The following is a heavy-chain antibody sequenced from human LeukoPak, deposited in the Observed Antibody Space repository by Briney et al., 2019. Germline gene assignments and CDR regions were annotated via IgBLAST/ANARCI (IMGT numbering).Heavy chain of an antibody. V-gene: IGHV3-30*03. J-gene: IGHJ4*02. CDR2: ISFDGTNK. D-gene: IGHD1-26*01. Sequence: GGSLRLSCAASGFTFTTYTMHWVRQAPVKGLEWVAVISFDGTNKYYTDSVKGRFTISRDNSNNMMYLQMNSLRAEDTAVYYCVSDWDGYWGQGTLVTVSS. CDR3: VSDWDGY. CDR1: GFTFTTYT.